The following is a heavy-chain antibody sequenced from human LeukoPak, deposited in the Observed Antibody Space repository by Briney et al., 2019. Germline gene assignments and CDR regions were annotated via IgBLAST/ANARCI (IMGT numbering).Heavy chain of an antibody. D-gene: IGHD3-10*01. CDR1: GGSISSSSYY. V-gene: IGHV4-39*07. J-gene: IGHJ6*03. Sequence: SETLSLTCTVSGGSISSSSYYWGWIRQPPGKGLEWIGSIYYSGSTYYNPSLKSRVTISVDTSKNQFSLKLSSVTAADTAVYYCARESERYYYGSGSYNYMDVWGKGTTVTVSS. CDR2: IYYSGST. CDR3: ARESERYYYGSGSYNYMDV.